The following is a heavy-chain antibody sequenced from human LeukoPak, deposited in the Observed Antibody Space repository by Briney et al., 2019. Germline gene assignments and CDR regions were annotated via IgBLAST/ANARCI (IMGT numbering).Heavy chain of an antibody. CDR3: ARDPRSGSSSWYGVGAFDI. Sequence: ASVKVSCKTSGYTFSDYYIHWIRQAPGQGLEWVGWINPNSGDTDYAQKIQGRVTMTTDTSTSTAYMELRSLRSDDTAVYYCARDPRSGSSSWYGVGAFDIWGQGTMVTVSS. CDR1: GYTFSDYY. CDR2: INPNSGDT. J-gene: IGHJ3*02. V-gene: IGHV1-2*02. D-gene: IGHD6-13*01.